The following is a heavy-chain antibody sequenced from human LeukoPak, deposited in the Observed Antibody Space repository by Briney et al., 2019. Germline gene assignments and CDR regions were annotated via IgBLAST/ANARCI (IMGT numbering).Heavy chain of an antibody. J-gene: IGHJ4*02. CDR3: ARIRIEGFVFYFDY. CDR1: GGSISSSSYY. Sequence: SETLSLTCTVSGGSISSSSYYWVWIRQPPGKGLEWIGSIYYSGSTYYNPSLKSRVTISVDTSKNQFSLKLSSVTAADTAVYYCARIRIEGFVFYFDYWGQGTLVTVSS. CDR2: IYYSGST. D-gene: IGHD3-10*01. V-gene: IGHV4-39*07.